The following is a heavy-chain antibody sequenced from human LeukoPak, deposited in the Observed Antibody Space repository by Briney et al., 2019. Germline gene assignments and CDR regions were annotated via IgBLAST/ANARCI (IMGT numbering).Heavy chain of an antibody. CDR2: ISSSSSYI. Sequence: GGSLRLSCAASGFTFSSYSMNWVRQAPGKGLEWVSSISSSSSYIYYADSVKGRFTISRDNAKNSLYLQMNSLRAEDTAVYYCARDARRDGYNYLCYFDYWGQGTLVTVSS. D-gene: IGHD5-24*01. CDR3: ARDARRDGYNYLCYFDY. J-gene: IGHJ4*02. V-gene: IGHV3-21*01. CDR1: GFTFSSYS.